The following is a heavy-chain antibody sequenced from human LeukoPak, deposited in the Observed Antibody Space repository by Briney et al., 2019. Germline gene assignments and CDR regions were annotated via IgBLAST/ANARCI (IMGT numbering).Heavy chain of an antibody. D-gene: IGHD2-2*01. V-gene: IGHV3-11*01. CDR2: ITSSGNTI. J-gene: IGHJ4*02. Sequence: RGSLRLSCAASGFTFSDYYMTWIRQAPGKGLEWVSYITSSGNTIYYADSVKGRFTISRDNAKNSLYLQMNSLRAEDTAVYYCARDQYCSTTSCYGRPPDYWGQGTLVIVSS. CDR1: GFTFSDYY. CDR3: ARDQYCSTTSCYGRPPDY.